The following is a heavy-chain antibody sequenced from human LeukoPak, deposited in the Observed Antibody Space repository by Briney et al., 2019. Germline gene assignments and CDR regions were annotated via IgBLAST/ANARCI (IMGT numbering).Heavy chain of an antibody. J-gene: IGHJ5*02. CDR1: GFTFSAYG. CDR2: IRYDERIK. D-gene: IGHD6-13*01. CDR3: ARNRAATGDWLDP. V-gene: IGHV3-30*02. Sequence: GGSLRISCAASGFTFSAYGVHWVRQAPGKGLEWVAFIRYDERIKNYADSVKGRFTISRDNSKNTLYLQMNSLTTEDTSLYYCARNRAATGDWLDPWGQGTLVIVSS.